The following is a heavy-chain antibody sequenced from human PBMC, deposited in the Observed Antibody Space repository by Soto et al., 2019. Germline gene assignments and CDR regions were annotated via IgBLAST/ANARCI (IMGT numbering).Heavy chain of an antibody. CDR3: ASQGATAATLPLIWFAP. V-gene: IGHV5-51*01. CDR2: IYPDNSDT. CDR1: GYSFAGYW. Sequence: VQLVQSGAEVKKPGESLKISCKGSGYSFAGYWIAWVRQMPGKGLEWMGIIYPDNSDTRYSRSFQGQVTISADKSIRTAYLQWSSLKASDTAVYYCASQGATAATLPLIWFAPWGQGTLVTVSS. J-gene: IGHJ5*02. D-gene: IGHD6-13*01.